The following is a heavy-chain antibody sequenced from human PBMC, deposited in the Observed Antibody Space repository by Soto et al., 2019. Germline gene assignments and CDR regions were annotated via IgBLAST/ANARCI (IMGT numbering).Heavy chain of an antibody. V-gene: IGHV1-3*01. J-gene: IGHJ4*02. CDR1: GYTFTSYA. D-gene: IGHD2-15*01. Sequence: KNRGASVKVSCKASGYTFTSYAMHWVRQAPGQRLEWMGWINAGNGNTKYSQKFQGRVTVTKDTSASTAYMELSGLRSEDTAVYYCARDLGGWPDYWGQGTLVTVSS. CDR3: ARDLGGWPDY. CDR2: INAGNGNT.